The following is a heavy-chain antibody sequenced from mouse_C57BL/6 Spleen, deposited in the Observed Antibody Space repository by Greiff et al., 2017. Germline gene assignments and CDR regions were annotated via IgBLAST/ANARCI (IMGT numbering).Heavy chain of an antibody. CDR3: ARFDYDGNYFDY. Sequence: QVHVKQSGAELVRPGTSVKMSCKASGYTFTNYWIGWAKQRPGHGLEWIGDIYPGGGYTNYNEKFKGKATLTADKSSSTAYMQFSSLTSEDSAIYYCARFDYDGNYFDYWGQGTTLTVSS. J-gene: IGHJ2*01. CDR1: GYTFTNYW. CDR2: IYPGGGYT. V-gene: IGHV1-63*01. D-gene: IGHD2-4*01.